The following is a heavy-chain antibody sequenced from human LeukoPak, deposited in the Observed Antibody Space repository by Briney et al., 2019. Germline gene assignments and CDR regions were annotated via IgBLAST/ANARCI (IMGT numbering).Heavy chain of an antibody. Sequence: SETLSLTCAVSGGSIINSNWWSWVRQPPGKGLEWIGEIDHSGSTNYNPSLKSRVTISVDTSKNQFSLKLSSVTAADTAVYYCARGHNIRLSYYYDSSGYYYQCDWFDPWGQGTLVTVSS. D-gene: IGHD3-22*01. J-gene: IGHJ5*02. CDR2: IDHSGST. CDR3: ARGHNIRLSYYYDSSGYYYQCDWFDP. V-gene: IGHV4-4*02. CDR1: GGSIINSNW.